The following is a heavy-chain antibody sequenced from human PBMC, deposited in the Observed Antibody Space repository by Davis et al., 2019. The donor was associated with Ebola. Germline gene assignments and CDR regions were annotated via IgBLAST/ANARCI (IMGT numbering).Heavy chain of an antibody. Sequence: GESLKISCAAFGFTFSSYWMSWVRQAPGKGLEWVANIKQDGSEKYYVDSVKGRFTISRDNSKNTLYLQMNSLRAEDTAVYYCARDILGIKDVWGQGTTVTVSS. CDR3: ARDILGIKDV. CDR1: GFTFSSYW. V-gene: IGHV3-7*01. CDR2: IKQDGSEK. J-gene: IGHJ6*02. D-gene: IGHD1-14*01.